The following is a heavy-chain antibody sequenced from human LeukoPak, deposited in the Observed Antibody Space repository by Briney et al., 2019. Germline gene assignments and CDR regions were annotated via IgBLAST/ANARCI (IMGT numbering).Heavy chain of an antibody. V-gene: IGHV4-59*01. CDR3: AGNYGGPGLFDY. Sequence: SETLSLTCTVSGGSISSYYWSWIRQPPGKGLEWIGYIYYSGSTNYNPSLKSRVTISVDTSKNQFSLKLSSVTAADTAVYYCAGNYGGPGLFDYWGQGTLVTVSS. CDR2: IYYSGST. CDR1: GGSISSYY. J-gene: IGHJ4*02. D-gene: IGHD4-23*01.